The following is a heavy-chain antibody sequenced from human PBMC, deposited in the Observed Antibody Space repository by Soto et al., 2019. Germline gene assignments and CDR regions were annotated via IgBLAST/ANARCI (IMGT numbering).Heavy chain of an antibody. D-gene: IGHD6-13*01. J-gene: IGHJ6*02. Sequence: SETLSLTCAVSGGSISSSNWWSWVRQPPGKGLEWIGEIYHSGSTNYNPSLKSRVTISVDKSKNQFSLKLSSVTAADTAVYYCARDPRIAAAGTPAGYYYGMDVWGQGTTVTVSS. CDR3: ARDPRIAAAGTPAGYYYGMDV. CDR1: GGSISSSNW. CDR2: IYHSGST. V-gene: IGHV4-4*02.